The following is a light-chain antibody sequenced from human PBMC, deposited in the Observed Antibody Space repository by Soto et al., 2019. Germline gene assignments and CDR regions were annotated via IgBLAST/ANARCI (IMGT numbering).Light chain of an antibody. CDR2: QVT. Sequence: QSALTQPASVSGSPGQSITNSCTGTSSDIGGYYYVSWYQHHPGKAPKLIIYQVTNRPSGVSNRFSGSKSGNTASLTISGLQAEDEADYYCSSYTSSSTYVFGTGTKVTVL. CDR3: SSYTSSSTYV. V-gene: IGLV2-14*01. J-gene: IGLJ1*01. CDR1: SSDIGGYYY.